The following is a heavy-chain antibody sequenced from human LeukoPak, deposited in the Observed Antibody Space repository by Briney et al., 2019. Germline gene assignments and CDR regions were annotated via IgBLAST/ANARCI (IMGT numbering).Heavy chain of an antibody. CDR1: GGSFSGYY. J-gene: IGHJ5*02. D-gene: IGHD3-10*01. V-gene: IGHV4-34*01. CDR2: INHSGST. Sequence: SETLSLTCAVYGGSFSGYYWSWIRQPPGKGLEWIGEINHSGSTNYNPSLKSRVTISVDTSKNQFSLKLSSVNLADTAVYSCARGGLNYYGSGSYRKYNWFDPWGQGTLVTVSS. CDR3: ARGGLNYYGSGSYRKYNWFDP.